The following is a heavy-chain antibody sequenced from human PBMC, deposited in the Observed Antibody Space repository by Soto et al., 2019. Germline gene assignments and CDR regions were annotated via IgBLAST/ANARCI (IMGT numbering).Heavy chain of an antibody. CDR2: IYYSGST. D-gene: IGHD3-10*01. J-gene: IGHJ6*02. CDR3: ARGPGYYYGSGSYPNYYYGMDV. CDR1: GGSISSYY. Sequence: SETLSLTCTVSGGSISSYYWSWIRQPPGKGLEWIGYIYYSGSTNYNPSLKSRVTISVDTSKNRFSLKLSSVTAADTAVYYCARGPGYYYGSGSYPNYYYGMDVWGQGTTVTVSS. V-gene: IGHV4-59*01.